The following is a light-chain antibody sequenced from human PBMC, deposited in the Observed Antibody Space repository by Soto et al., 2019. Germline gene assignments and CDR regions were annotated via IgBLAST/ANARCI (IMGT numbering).Light chain of an antibody. Sequence: QSVLTQPPSVSAAPGQRVTISCSGNSSNVGDNFVSWYQQPPEAAPKLLIYDNHKRPSGIPDRFSGSKSGTSATLGITGLQTRDEADYYCATWDGSLSVVVFGGGTKLTVL. CDR1: SSNVGDNF. V-gene: IGLV1-51*01. CDR2: DNH. J-gene: IGLJ3*02. CDR3: ATWDGSLSVVV.